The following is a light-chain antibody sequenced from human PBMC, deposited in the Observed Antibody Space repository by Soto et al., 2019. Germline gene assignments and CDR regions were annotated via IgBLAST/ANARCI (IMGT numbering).Light chain of an antibody. J-gene: IGKJ1*01. CDR3: QQYRSWTRT. V-gene: IGKV3-15*01. Sequence: EIVLTQSPGTLSLFPGERVILSCRASQSVDISLAWYQQKPGQDPRLLIYGASTRATDMPGTFSGRGSGTEFNLTITRLRTEDFGVYECQQYRSWTRTFGQGTKVDIK. CDR2: GAS. CDR1: QSVDIS.